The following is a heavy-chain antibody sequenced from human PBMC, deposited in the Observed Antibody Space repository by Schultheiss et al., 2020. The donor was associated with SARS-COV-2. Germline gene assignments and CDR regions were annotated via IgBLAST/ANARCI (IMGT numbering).Heavy chain of an antibody. Sequence: GESLKISCAASGFTFSSYAMSWVRQAPGKGLVWVSRINSDGSSTSYADSVKGRFTISRDNAKNSLYLQMNSLRAEDTAVYYCARDFGIPSSSSSGVSYWGQGTLVTVSS. CDR3: ARDFGIPSSSSSGVSY. V-gene: IGHV3-74*01. CDR1: GFTFSSYA. CDR2: INSDGSST. D-gene: IGHD6-6*01. J-gene: IGHJ4*02.